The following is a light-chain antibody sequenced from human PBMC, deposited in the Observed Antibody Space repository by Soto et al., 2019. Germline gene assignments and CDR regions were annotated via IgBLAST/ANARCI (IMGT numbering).Light chain of an antibody. CDR2: GAS. Sequence: EIVLTQSPGTLSLSPGERATLSCRASQSVSSSYLAWYQQKPGQAPRLLIYGASSRATSIADRFSGSGCGTDFTLTISRLEPEDYAVYYCQQYGSSPLTFGGGTKVEIK. V-gene: IGKV3-20*01. CDR3: QQYGSSPLT. J-gene: IGKJ4*01. CDR1: QSVSSSY.